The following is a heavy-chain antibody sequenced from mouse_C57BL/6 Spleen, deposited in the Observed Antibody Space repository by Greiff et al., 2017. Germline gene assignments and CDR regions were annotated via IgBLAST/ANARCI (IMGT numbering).Heavy chain of an antibody. CDR1: GYAFSSSW. Sequence: LVESGPELVKPGASVKISCKASGYAFSSSWMNWVKQRPGKGLEWIGRIYPGDGDPNYNGKFKGKATLTADKSSSTAYMQLSSLSSEDSAVYFCARPNGDDYAMDYWGQGTSVTVSS. D-gene: IGHD4-1*01. CDR3: ARPNGDDYAMDY. J-gene: IGHJ4*01. V-gene: IGHV1-82*01. CDR2: IYPGDGDP.